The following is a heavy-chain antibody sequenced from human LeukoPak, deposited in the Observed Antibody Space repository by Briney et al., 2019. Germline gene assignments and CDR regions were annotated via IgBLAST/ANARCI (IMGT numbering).Heavy chain of an antibody. Sequence: GGSLRLSCAASGFMFRAYGMHRVRQAPGKGLEWLAVTSFDGGNTYYAASVKGRFTISRDNSNNTLDLQMNSLRAEDTAVYYCAKDSSSGSSYYFHGMDVWGQGTTVIVSS. D-gene: IGHD3-10*01. CDR2: TSFDGGNT. J-gene: IGHJ6*02. CDR1: GFMFRAYG. CDR3: AKDSSSGSSYYFHGMDV. V-gene: IGHV3-30*18.